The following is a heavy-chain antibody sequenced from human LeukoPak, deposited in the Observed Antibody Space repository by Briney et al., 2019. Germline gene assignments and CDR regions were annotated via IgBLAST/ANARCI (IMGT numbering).Heavy chain of an antibody. J-gene: IGHJ6*02. CDR2: INHSGST. V-gene: IGHV4-34*01. Sequence: PSETLSLTCTVSGGSISNDYWSWVRQPPGKGLEWIGEINHSGSTNYNPSLKSRVTISVDTSKNQFSLKLSSVTAADTAVYYCASRRRYYYGMDVWGQGTTVTVSS. CDR1: GGSISNDY. CDR3: ASRRRYYYGMDV.